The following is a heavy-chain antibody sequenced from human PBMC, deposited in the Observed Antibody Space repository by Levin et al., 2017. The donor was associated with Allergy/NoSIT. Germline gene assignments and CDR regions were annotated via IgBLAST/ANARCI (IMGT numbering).Heavy chain of an antibody. CDR2: ISYDGSNK. V-gene: IGHV3-30*18. CDR1: GFTFSSYG. CDR3: AKDLRYCSSTSCYVLYYYYGMDV. D-gene: IGHD2-2*01. J-gene: IGHJ6*02. Sequence: LSLTCAASGFTFSSYGMHWVRQAPGKGLEWVAVISYDGSNKYYADSVKGRFTISRDNSKNTLYLQMNSLRAEDTAVYYCAKDLRYCSSTSCYVLYYYYGMDVWGQGTTVTVSS.